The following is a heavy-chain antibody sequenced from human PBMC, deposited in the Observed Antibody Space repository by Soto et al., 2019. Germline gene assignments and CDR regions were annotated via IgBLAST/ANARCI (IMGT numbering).Heavy chain of an antibody. Sequence: EVHLLESGGGLVQPGGSLRLSCAASGFTFSTYAMTWVRQAPGKGLEWVSALSGSGVRTYYADSVKGRFTISRDNSKNTLYLQMSSLRAEDTAVYYCAKGITAESYYFDYWGQGTLVTVSS. D-gene: IGHD6-25*01. V-gene: IGHV3-23*01. CDR1: GFTFSTYA. CDR3: AKGITAESYYFDY. J-gene: IGHJ4*02. CDR2: LSGSGVRT.